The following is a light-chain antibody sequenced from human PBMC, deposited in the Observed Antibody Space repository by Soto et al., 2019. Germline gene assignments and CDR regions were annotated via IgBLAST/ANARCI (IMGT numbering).Light chain of an antibody. V-gene: IGKV3-20*01. CDR3: QQYGGSHPYT. CDR2: GAS. J-gene: IGKJ2*01. CDR1: QSVSSSY. Sequence: EIVLTQSPGTLSLSPGERATLSCRASQSVSSSYLAWYQQKPGQAPRLLIYGASSTATGIPDRFSGSGSGTDFTLPISGLEAEDFAVDYCQQYGGSHPYTFGQGTKLEIK.